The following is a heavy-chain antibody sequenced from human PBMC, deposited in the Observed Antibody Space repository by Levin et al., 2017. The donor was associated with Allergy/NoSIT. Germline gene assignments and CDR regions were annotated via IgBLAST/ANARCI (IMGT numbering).Heavy chain of an antibody. V-gene: IGHV3-9*01. Sequence: GGSLRLSCAASGFTFDDYAMHWVRQAPGKGLEWVSGITWDSSVMSYGDSVEGRFPISRASATKSVYLQMNSLRAEDTALYYCAKDVTDSLVGYFDLWGRGTLVTVSS. J-gene: IGHJ2*01. CDR3: AKDVTDSLVGYFDL. D-gene: IGHD2-15*01. CDR2: ITWDSSVM. CDR1: GFTFDDYA.